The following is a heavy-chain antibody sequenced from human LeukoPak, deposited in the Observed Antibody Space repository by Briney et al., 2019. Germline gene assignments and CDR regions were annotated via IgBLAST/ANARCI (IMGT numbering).Heavy chain of an antibody. CDR1: GGSISSGDCY. CDR2: IYYSGST. J-gene: IGHJ4*02. CDR3: ARVGGSTYYYDSSGYFDDY. Sequence: SETLSLTCTVSGGSISSGDCYWSWIRQPPGKGLEWIGYIYYSGSTYYSPSLKSRVTISVDTSKNQFSLKLSSVTVADTAVYYCARVGGSTYYYDSSGYFDDYLGQGTLVTVSS. V-gene: IGHV4-30-4*01. D-gene: IGHD3-22*01.